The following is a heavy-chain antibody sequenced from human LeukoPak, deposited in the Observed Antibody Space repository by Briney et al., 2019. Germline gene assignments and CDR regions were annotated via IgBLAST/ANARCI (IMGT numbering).Heavy chain of an antibody. CDR2: IIPIFGTA. D-gene: IGHD2-15*01. J-gene: IGHJ4*02. V-gene: IGHV1-69*01. CDR3: AKSVVVITFRFDD. Sequence: SVKVSCKASGGTFSSYAISWVRQAPGQGLEWMGGIIPIFGTANYAQKFQGRVTITADESTSTAYMELSSLRSEDTAVYYCAKSVVVITFRFDDWGQGALVTVSS. CDR1: GGTFSSYA.